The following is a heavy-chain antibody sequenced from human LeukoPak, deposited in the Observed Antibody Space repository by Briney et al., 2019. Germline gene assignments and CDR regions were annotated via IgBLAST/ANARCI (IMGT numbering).Heavy chain of an antibody. V-gene: IGHV4-4*07. CDR3: ARVGARGGYYFDY. CDR2: IYTSGST. CDR1: GGSISSYY. Sequence: PSETLSLTRTVSGGSISSYYWSWIRQPAGKGLEWIGRIYTSGSTNYNPSLKSRVTISVDKSKNQFSLKLSSVTAADTAVYYCARVGARGGYYFDYWGQGTLVTVSS. D-gene: IGHD1-26*01. J-gene: IGHJ4*02.